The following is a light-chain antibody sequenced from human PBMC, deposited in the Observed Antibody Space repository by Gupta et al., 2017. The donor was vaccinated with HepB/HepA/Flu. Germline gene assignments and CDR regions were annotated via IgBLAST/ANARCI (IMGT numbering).Light chain of an antibody. V-gene: IGLV1-44*01. Sequence: QSVLAQPPSASGAPGPMVNMSCSGTNSNVGRNSIAWYQQVPGTAPKLLIYCNTQRPTGVPDRFSGSKSGTSASVSISGLQADDEADYYCATWDATMHGQVFGGGTKLTVL. CDR1: NSNVGRNS. CDR2: CNT. CDR3: ATWDATMHGQV. J-gene: IGLJ3*02.